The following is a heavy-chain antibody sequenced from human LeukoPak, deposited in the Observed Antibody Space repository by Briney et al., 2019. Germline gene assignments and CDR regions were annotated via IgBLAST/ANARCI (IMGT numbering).Heavy chain of an antibody. CDR3: VKRGRQGDYAYDY. D-gene: IGHD4-17*01. Sequence: QAGGSLILSCSASGFTFSNYPMHWVRQAPGKGLEYVSSISTDGGSTYYADSVKGRFTISRDNSKNTLYLQMSSLRGEDTAVYYCVKRGRQGDYAYDYWGQGTLVTVSS. J-gene: IGHJ4*02. CDR1: GFTFSNYP. CDR2: ISTDGGST. V-gene: IGHV3-64D*06.